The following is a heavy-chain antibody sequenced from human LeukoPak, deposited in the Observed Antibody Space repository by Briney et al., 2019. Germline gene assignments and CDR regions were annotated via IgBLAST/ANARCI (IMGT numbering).Heavy chain of an antibody. J-gene: IGHJ6*03. Sequence: SETLSLTCAVYGGSFSGYYWSWIRQPPGKGLEWVGYIYYSGSTNYNPSLKSRVTISVDTSKNQFSLKLSSVTAADTAVYYCARVIAAAGRGRYYYYYMDVWGKGTTVTISS. V-gene: IGHV4-59*01. CDR3: ARVIAAAGRGRYYYYYMDV. CDR2: IYYSGST. CDR1: GGSFSGYY. D-gene: IGHD6-13*01.